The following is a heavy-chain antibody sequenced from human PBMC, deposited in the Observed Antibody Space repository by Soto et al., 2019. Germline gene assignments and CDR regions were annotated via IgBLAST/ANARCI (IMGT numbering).Heavy chain of an antibody. CDR1: GFTFSSYE. Sequence: GGSLRLSCAASGFTFSSYEMNWVRQAPGKGLEWVSYISSSGSTIYYADSVKGRFTISRDNAKNSLYLQMNSLRAEDTAVYYCARDGIAAADPYSPCATHVSGPATTVTVSS. CDR3: ARDGIAAADPYSPCATHV. J-gene: IGHJ6*02. D-gene: IGHD6-13*01. CDR2: ISSSGSTI. V-gene: IGHV3-48*03.